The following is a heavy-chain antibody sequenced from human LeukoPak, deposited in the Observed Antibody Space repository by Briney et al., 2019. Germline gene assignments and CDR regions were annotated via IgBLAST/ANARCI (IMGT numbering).Heavy chain of an antibody. CDR3: ATLYYGSGSYYTMKHFDY. CDR1: GYTLTELS. Sequence: GASVKVSCEVSGYTLTELSMHWVRQAPGKGLEWMGGFDPEDGETIYAQKFQGRVTMTEDTSTDTAYMELSSLRSEDTAVYYCATLYYGSGSYYTMKHFDYWGQGTLVTVSS. CDR2: FDPEDGET. J-gene: IGHJ4*02. V-gene: IGHV1-24*01. D-gene: IGHD3-10*01.